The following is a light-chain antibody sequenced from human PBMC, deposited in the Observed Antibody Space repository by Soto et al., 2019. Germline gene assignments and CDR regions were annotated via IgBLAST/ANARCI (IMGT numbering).Light chain of an antibody. CDR2: HSS. CDR1: QSITTH. Sequence: IVSTQSPGTLSLSAGDRATLSCRASQSITTHLAWYQQRPGQAPRLLIYHSSTRATGVPTRFSGSGSGTDFTLTINSLQSEDIAVYYCQQYNTWHRTFGQGTKV. V-gene: IGKV3-15*01. CDR3: QQYNTWHRT. J-gene: IGKJ1*01.